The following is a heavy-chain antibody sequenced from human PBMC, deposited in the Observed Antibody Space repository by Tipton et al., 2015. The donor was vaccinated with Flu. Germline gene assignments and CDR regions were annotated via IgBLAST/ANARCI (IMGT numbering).Heavy chain of an antibody. D-gene: IGHD6-19*01. CDR1: GFTFSSYG. J-gene: IGHJ4*02. CDR2: IRYDGTYK. V-gene: IGHV3-30*02. CDR3: ARDHKGGISGWYWQY. Sequence: SLRLSCAASGFTFSSYGMHWVRQAPGKGLEWVAFIRYDGTYKNYADSVKGRFTISRDNSKNTLYLQMNSLRAEDTAVYYCARDHKGGISGWYWQYWGQGTLVTVSS.